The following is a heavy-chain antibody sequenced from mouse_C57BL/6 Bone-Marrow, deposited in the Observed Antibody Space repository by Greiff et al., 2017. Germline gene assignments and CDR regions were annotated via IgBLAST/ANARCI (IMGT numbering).Heavy chain of an antibody. J-gene: IGHJ2*01. CDR3: ASPYYYGSRGNY. Sequence: ESGAELARPGASVKLSCKASGYTFTSYGISWVKQRTGQGLEWIGEIYPRSGNTYYNEKFKGKATLTADKSSSTAYMELRSLTSEDSAVYFCASPYYYGSRGNYWGQGTTLTVSS. V-gene: IGHV1-81*01. CDR2: IYPRSGNT. CDR1: GYTFTSYG. D-gene: IGHD1-1*01.